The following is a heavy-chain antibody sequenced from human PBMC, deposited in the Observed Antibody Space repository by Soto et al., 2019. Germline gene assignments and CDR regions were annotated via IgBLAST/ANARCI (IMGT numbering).Heavy chain of an antibody. D-gene: IGHD1-26*01. CDR1: GGSISSSSYY. V-gene: IGHV4-39*01. J-gene: IGHJ4*02. Sequence: QLQLQESGPGLVKPSETLSLTCTVSGGSISSSSYYWGWIRQPPGKGLEWIGSIYYSGSTYYNPSLKSRVTISVDTSKNQFSLKLSSVTAADTAVYYCARLGVGAVFDYWGQGTQVTVSS. CDR2: IYYSGST. CDR3: ARLGVGAVFDY.